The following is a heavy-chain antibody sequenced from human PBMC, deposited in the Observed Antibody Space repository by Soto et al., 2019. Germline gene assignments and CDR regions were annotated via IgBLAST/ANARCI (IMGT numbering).Heavy chain of an antibody. D-gene: IGHD6-13*01. CDR3: ARKGYGGRWSLDY. Sequence: QVQLVESGGGVVQPGRSLRLSCAASGFTFNSYGMHWASQAPGEGLEWVAVISYDGNRKYYADSVKGRFTISRDFSKNTVDLHMNSLRVEDTAVYFCARKGYGGRWSLDYWGQGILVTVSS. V-gene: IGHV3-30*03. CDR1: GFTFNSYG. J-gene: IGHJ4*02. CDR2: ISYDGNRK.